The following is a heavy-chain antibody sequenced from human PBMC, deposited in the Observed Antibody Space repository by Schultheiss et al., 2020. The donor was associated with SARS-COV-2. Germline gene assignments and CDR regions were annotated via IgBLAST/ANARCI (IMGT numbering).Heavy chain of an antibody. CDR1: GGSIRSYY. CDR2: IYTSGST. D-gene: IGHD1-7*01. Sequence: SQTLSLTCTVSGGSIRSYYWSWIRQPAGKGLEWIGRIYTSGSTNYNPSLKSRVTMSVDTSKNQFSLKLSSVTAADTAVYYCARNRGIIATTSYWFDPWGQGTLVTVSS. V-gene: IGHV4-4*07. CDR3: ARNRGIIATTSYWFDP. J-gene: IGHJ5*02.